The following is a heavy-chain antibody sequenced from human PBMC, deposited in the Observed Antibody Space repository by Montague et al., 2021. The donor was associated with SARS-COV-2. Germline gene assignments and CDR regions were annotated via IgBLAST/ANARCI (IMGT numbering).Heavy chain of an antibody. Sequence: SETLSLTCTVSGGSISSGSYWGWIRQPPGKGLEWIGTSDHSGITYYSPSLKSRVTISLDTSKNQFSLNLDSVTASDTDMYYFARVISALAGANFYFDYWGQGTLVTVSS. D-gene: IGHD4/OR15-4a*01. CDR2: SDHSGIT. J-gene: IGHJ4*02. CDR1: GGSISSGSY. V-gene: IGHV4-38-2*02. CDR3: ARVISALAGANFYFDY.